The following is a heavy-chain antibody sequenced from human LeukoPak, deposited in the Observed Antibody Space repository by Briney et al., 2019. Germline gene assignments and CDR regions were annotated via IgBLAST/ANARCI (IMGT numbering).Heavy chain of an antibody. D-gene: IGHD1-26*01. CDR2: ISGSGGST. CDR3: AKVSVVGTTTGYFDY. J-gene: IGHJ4*02. V-gene: IGHV3-23*01. Sequence: GGSLRLSCAASGFTFTHYAMSWVRQAPGKGLEWVSGISGSGGSTYYADSVKGRFTISRDNTENALYLQMHSLRAEDTAVYYCAKVSVVGTTTGYFDYWGQGSLVTVSS. CDR1: GFTFTHYA.